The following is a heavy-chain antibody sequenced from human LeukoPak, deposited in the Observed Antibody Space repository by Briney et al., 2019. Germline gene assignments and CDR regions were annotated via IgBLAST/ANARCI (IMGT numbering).Heavy chain of an antibody. CDR1: GGSISSSSYY. J-gene: IGHJ4*02. Sequence: SETLSLTCTVSGGSISSSSYYWSWIRQPAGKGLEWIGRIYTSGSTNYNPSLKSRVTISVDTSKNQFSLKLSSVTAADTAVYYCATHGARSYYFDYWGQGTLVTVSS. CDR3: ATHGARSYYFDY. V-gene: IGHV4-61*02. D-gene: IGHD1-26*01. CDR2: IYTSGST.